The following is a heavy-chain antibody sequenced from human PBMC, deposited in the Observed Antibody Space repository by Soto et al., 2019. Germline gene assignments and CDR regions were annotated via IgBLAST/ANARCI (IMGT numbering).Heavy chain of an antibody. Sequence: PEESLTLSCKGSGYSFTSYWISWVRQMPGKGLEWMGRIDPSDSYTNYSPSFQGHVTISADKSISTAYLQWSSLKASDTAMYYCARESRITGTTNYYYYGMDVWGQGTTVTVSS. D-gene: IGHD1-7*01. CDR2: IDPSDSYT. J-gene: IGHJ6*02. CDR3: ARESRITGTTNYYYYGMDV. CDR1: GYSFTSYW. V-gene: IGHV5-10-1*01.